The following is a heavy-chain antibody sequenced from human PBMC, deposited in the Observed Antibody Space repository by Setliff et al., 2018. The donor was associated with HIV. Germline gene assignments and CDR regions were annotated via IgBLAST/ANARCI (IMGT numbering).Heavy chain of an antibody. D-gene: IGHD6-13*01. CDR2: IYYSGST. Sequence: LSLTCTISGGSISSSSYYWGWIRQPPGKGLEWIGSIYYSGSTYYNPSLKSRVTISVDTSKNQFSLKLSSVTAADTAVYYCASLSAAAGTAKPPFYYYYYYMDVWGKGTTVTVSS. CDR3: ASLSAAAGTAKPPFYYYYYYMDV. V-gene: IGHV4-39*07. CDR1: GGSISSSSYY. J-gene: IGHJ6*03.